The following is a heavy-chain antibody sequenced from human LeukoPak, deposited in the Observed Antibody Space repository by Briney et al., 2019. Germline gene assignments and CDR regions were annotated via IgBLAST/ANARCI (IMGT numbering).Heavy chain of an antibody. Sequence: ASVKVSCKASGYTFTSYGISWVRQAPGQGLEWMGWISAYNGNTNYAQKLQGRVTMSTDTSTSTAYMELRSLRSDDTAVYYCARDNYGSGSPRMDVWGKGTTVTVSS. CDR3: ARDNYGSGSPRMDV. J-gene: IGHJ6*04. D-gene: IGHD3-10*01. V-gene: IGHV1-18*04. CDR1: GYTFTSYG. CDR2: ISAYNGNT.